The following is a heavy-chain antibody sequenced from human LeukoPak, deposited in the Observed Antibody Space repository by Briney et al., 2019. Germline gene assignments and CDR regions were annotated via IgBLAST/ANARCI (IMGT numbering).Heavy chain of an antibody. J-gene: IGHJ4*02. CDR3: ARDQLTAPWFDY. D-gene: IGHD1-1*01. CDR2: IIPILGIA. CDR1: GGTFSSYA. V-gene: IGHV1-69*04. Sequence: ASVKVSCKASGGTFSSYAISWVRQAPGQGLEWMGRIIPILGIANYAQKFQGRVTITADKSTSTTYMELSSLRSEDTAVYYCARDQLTAPWFDYWGRGTLVTVSS.